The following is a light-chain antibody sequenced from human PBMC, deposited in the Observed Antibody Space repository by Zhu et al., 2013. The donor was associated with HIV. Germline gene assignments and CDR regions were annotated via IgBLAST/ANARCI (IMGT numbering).Light chain of an antibody. CDR3: SSYAGNNNYV. CDR2: TSF. CDR1: SSNIGAGYD. V-gene: IGLV1-40*01. J-gene: IGLJ1*01. Sequence: QSVLTQPPSVSGAPGQRVTISCTGTSSNIGAGYDVHWYQQLPGTAPKLLIYTSFNRPSGVPDRFSGSKSGTSASLAITGLQAEDEADYYCSSYAGNNNYVFGSGTKVTVL.